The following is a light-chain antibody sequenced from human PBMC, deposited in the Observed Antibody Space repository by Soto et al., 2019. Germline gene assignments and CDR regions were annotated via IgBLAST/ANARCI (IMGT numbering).Light chain of an antibody. CDR1: QSVRSN. V-gene: IGKV3-15*01. Sequence: EIVMTQSPAILSVSPGERATLSCRASQSVRSNLAWYQQKPGQAPRLLIYGASTRETGVLTRFSGSRAGAECTLTINSLQSEDVAVDYCQPYNNWPLTFGGGTKV. J-gene: IGKJ4*01. CDR3: QPYNNWPLT. CDR2: GAS.